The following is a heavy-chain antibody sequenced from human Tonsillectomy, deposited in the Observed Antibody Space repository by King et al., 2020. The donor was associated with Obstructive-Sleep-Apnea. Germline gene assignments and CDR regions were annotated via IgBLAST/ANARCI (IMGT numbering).Heavy chain of an antibody. V-gene: IGHV3-30*03. CDR1: GFTFSSYG. D-gene: IGHD3-22*01. J-gene: IGHJ4*02. CDR3: SSGYVFFDY. Sequence: VQLVESGGGVVQPGRSLRLSCAASGFTFSSYGMHCVRQAPGKGLEWVAIISYDGSNKYYADSVKGRFTISRDNSKNTLHLQMNSLRAEDTAVYYCSSGYVFFDYWGQGTLVTVSS. CDR2: ISYDGSNK.